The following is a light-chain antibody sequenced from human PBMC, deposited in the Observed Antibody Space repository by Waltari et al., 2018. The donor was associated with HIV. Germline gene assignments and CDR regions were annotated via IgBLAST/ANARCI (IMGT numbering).Light chain of an antibody. CDR3: VGWDGSLSGYV. V-gene: IGLV1-47*01. Sequence: QSVLTQPPSASGTPGPTVTISCSGSSSNIGNDNVYWYPQLPGRTPKLLIYKNYQRPSGVPDRFAGSKSGTSASLAISGLRSEDEADYYCVGWDGSLSGYVFGAGTKVTVL. CDR2: KNY. CDR1: SSNIGNDN. J-gene: IGLJ1*01.